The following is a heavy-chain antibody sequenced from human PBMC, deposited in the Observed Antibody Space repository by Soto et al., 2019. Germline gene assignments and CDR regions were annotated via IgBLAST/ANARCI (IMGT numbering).Heavy chain of an antibody. CDR1: GYTFTSYY. J-gene: IGHJ6*03. V-gene: IGHV1-46*01. CDR3: XRDQEPXXLYYDYYYMDV. CDR2: INPSGGST. Sequence: QVQLVQSGAEVKKPGASVTVSCKASGYTFTSYYIHWVRQAPGQGLEWMGIINPSGGSTSYAQKFQGRVXXXXXXXXXXXXXXXXXXXXXXXXXXXXXRDQEPXXLYYDYYYMDVWGKGTTVTVSS.